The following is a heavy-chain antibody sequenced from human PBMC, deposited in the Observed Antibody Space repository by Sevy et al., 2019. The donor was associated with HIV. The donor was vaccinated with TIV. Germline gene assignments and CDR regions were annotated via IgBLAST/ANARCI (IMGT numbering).Heavy chain of an antibody. CDR2: ISSSSSYI. D-gene: IGHD2-2*01. J-gene: IGHJ4*02. CDR1: GFSFSSYS. CDR3: ARGSEVVPSGVY. V-gene: IGHV3-21*01. Sequence: GGSLRLSCAASGFSFSSYSMNWVCQAPGKGLEWVSSISSSSSYIYYADSVKGRFTISRDNAKNSLYLQMNSLRAEDTAVYYCARGSEVVPSGVYWGQGTLVTVSS.